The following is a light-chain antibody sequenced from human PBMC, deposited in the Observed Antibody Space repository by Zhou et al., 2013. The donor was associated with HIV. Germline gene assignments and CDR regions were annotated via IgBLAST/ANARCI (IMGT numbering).Light chain of an antibody. V-gene: IGKV1-5*03. CDR2: KAS. J-gene: IGKJ3*01. CDR3: QQYNSYLKFT. CDR1: QSISSW. Sequence: DIQMTQSPSTLSASVGARVTITCRASQSISSWLAWYQQKPGKAPKLLIYKASSLESGVPSRFSGSGSGTEFTLTISSLQPDDFATYYCQQYNSYLKFTFGPGTKVDIK.